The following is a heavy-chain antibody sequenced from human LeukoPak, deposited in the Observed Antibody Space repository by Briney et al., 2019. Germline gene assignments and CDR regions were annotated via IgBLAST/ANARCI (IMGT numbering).Heavy chain of an antibody. CDR2: ISSSGGST. J-gene: IGHJ4*02. V-gene: IGHV3-23*01. D-gene: IGHD1-26*01. CDR3: AKEESGSYGDY. CDR1: GFTFSSYA. Sequence: PGGSLRLSCAAPGFTFSSYAMSWVRQAPGKGLEWVSVISSSGGSTFYADSVKGRFTISRDNSKNTLYLQMNSLRAEDTAVYYCAKEESGSYGDYWGQGTLVTVSS.